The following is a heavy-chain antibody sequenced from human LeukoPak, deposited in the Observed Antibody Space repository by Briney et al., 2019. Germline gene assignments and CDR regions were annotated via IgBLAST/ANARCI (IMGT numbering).Heavy chain of an antibody. J-gene: IGHJ3*02. D-gene: IGHD2-2*01. CDR1: GYTFTGYY. V-gene: IGHV1-2*02. Sequence: GASVKVSCKASGYTFTGYYMHWVRQAPGQGLEWMGWINPNSGGTNYAQKFQGRVTMTRDTSISTAYMELSRLRFDDTAVYYCARWGAYAPPPGVIWGQGTMVTVSS. CDR2: INPNSGGT. CDR3: ARWGAYAPPPGVI.